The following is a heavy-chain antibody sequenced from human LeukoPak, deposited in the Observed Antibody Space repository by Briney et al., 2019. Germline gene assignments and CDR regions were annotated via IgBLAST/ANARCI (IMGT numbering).Heavy chain of an antibody. D-gene: IGHD3-10*01. CDR3: AKAPYKDGSGSYYY. J-gene: IGHJ4*02. V-gene: IGHV3-21*04. CDR2: VSSSSSYI. CDR1: GFTFSSYS. Sequence: PGGSLRLSCAASGFTFSSYSMNWVRQAPGKGLEWVSSVSSSSSYIYYADSVKGRFTISRDNAKNSLYLQMNSLRAEDTAVYYCAKAPYKDGSGSYYYWGQGTLVTVSS.